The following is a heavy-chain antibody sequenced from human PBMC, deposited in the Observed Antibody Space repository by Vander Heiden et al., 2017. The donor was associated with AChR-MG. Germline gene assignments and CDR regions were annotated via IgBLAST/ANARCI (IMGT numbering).Heavy chain of an antibody. D-gene: IGHD3-10*01. CDR1: GVSISGNG. CDR2: ISHDGSDK. CDR3: AKDSGRYGSGSFRNY. V-gene: IGHV3-30*18. Sequence: QVNLMQSGGGVVQPGRSLRLSCAASGVSISGNGIHWGRQAPGKGLEWVAVISHDGSDKYYADSVKGRFSISRDNSENTVSLHMNSLKIEDTAVYYCAKDSGRYGSGSFRNYWGQGTLVTVSS. J-gene: IGHJ4*02.